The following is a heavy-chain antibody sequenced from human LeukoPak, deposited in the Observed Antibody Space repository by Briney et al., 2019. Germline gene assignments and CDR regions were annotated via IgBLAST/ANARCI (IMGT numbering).Heavy chain of an antibody. J-gene: IGHJ4*02. V-gene: IGHV3-30*02. D-gene: IGHD5-18*01. CDR2: IRYDGSNK. CDR1: GFTFSSYG. CDR3: AKEFPDTAMSPFDY. Sequence: GGSLRLSCAASGFTFSSYGMHWVRQAPGKGLEWVAFIRYDGSNKYYADSVKGRFTISRDNSKNTLYLQMNSLRAEDTAVYYCAKEFPDTAMSPFDYWGQGTLVTVSS.